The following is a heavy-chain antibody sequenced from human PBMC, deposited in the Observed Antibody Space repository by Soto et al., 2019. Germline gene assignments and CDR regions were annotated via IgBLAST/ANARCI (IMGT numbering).Heavy chain of an antibody. CDR3: ARDPRAFLPNPTAAFHI. J-gene: IGHJ3*02. Sequence: QVQLVQSGTEVKKPGASVKVSCKASDSTFSTYGVSWVRPAPGQGLEWMGWISGDNDDTHSAQNLQYRVSMTKDTSTRTGYMELRGLRSDDTAVYYCARDPRAFLPNPTAAFHIWGQGTLVTVSS. D-gene: IGHD2-21*02. CDR2: ISGDNDDT. CDR1: DSTFSTYG. V-gene: IGHV1-18*04.